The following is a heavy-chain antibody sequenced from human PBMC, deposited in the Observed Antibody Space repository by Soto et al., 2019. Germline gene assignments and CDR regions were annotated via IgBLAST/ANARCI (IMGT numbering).Heavy chain of an antibody. J-gene: IGHJ4*02. CDR2: INPNSGGT. Sequence: GASVKVSCKASGYTFIGYYIHWVRQAPGQGPEWMGWINPNSGGTNYAQKFQGWVTMTRDTSISTVYMELSRLKSDDTAVYYCARDPRWFGELQYNFDSWGQGTLVTVSS. V-gene: IGHV1-2*04. CDR3: ARDPRWFGELQYNFDS. CDR1: GYTFIGYY. D-gene: IGHD3-10*01.